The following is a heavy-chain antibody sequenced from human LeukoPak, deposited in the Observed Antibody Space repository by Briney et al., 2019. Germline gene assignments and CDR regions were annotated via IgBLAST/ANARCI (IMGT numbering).Heavy chain of an antibody. V-gene: IGHV4-59*08. CDR1: GGSISSYY. CDR2: IYYSGST. Sequence: SETLSLTCTVSGGSISSYYWSWIRQPPGKGLEWIGYIYYSGSTNYNPSLKSRVTISVDTSKNQFSLKLSSVTAADTAVYYCASFHRSGTDYWGQGTLVTVSS. D-gene: IGHD3-3*01. J-gene: IGHJ4*02. CDR3: ASFHRSGTDY.